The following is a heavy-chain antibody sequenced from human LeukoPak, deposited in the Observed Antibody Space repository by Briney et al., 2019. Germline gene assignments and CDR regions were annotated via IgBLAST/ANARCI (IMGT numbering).Heavy chain of an antibody. J-gene: IGHJ4*02. V-gene: IGHV3-48*03. Sequence: GGSLRLSCAASGSTFSSYEMNWVRQAPGKGLEWVSYISSSGSTIYYADSVKGRFTISRDNAKNSLYLQMNSLRAEDTAVYYCARGGDITMTYSFDYWGQGTLVTVSS. CDR1: GSTFSSYE. CDR3: ARGGDITMTYSFDY. CDR2: ISSSGSTI. D-gene: IGHD3-22*01.